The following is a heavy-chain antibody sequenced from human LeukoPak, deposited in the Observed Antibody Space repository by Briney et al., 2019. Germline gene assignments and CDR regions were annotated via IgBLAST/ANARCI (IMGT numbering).Heavy chain of an antibody. D-gene: IGHD5-18*01. V-gene: IGHV4-4*07. CDR3: AWEMDQGHSYGHVLGI. J-gene: IGHJ4*02. CDR2: VHTSVGP. CDR1: GGSMNTYY. Sequence: SETLSVTCTVSGGSMNTYYWTWIRQTAGGELEWLGRVHTSVGPAYNPSLRSRLTMSADTSKNQVSLKLTSVRAADTAVYFCAWEMDQGHSYGHVLGIWGQGISVIVSS.